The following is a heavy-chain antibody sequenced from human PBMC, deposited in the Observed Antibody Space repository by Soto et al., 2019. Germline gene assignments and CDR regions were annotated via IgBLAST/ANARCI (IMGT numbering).Heavy chain of an antibody. J-gene: IGHJ6*03. CDR1: GGSFSGYY. CDR2: INHSGST. D-gene: IGHD6-13*01. V-gene: IGHV4-34*01. CDR3: ASQTTGIDYYYYMDV. Sequence: SQTLSLTCAVYGGSFSGYYWSWIRQPPGKGLEWIGEINHSGSTNYNPSLKSRVTISVDTSKNQFSLKLSSVTAADTAVYYCASQTTGIDYYYYMDVWGKGTTVTVSS.